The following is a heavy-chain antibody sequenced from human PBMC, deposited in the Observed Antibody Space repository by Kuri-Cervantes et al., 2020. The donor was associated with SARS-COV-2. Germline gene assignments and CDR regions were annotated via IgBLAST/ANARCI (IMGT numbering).Heavy chain of an antibody. D-gene: IGHD3-3*01. CDR2: IKQDGSEK. CDR1: GFTFSSYW. CDR3: AREVGSYYDFWSGYYQYYYYYMDV. V-gene: IGHV3-7*01. J-gene: IGHJ6*03. Sequence: GGSLRLSCAASGFTFSSYWMSWVRQAPGKGLEWVANIKQDGSEKYYVDSVKGRFTISRDNAKNSLYLQMNSPRAEDTAVYYCAREVGSYYDFWSGYYQYYYYYMDVWGKGTTVTVSS.